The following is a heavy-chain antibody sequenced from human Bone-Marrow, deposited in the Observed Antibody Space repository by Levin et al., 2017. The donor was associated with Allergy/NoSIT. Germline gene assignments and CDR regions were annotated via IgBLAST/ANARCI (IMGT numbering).Heavy chain of an antibody. Sequence: RTGGSLRLSCVGSGFSFDEFGISWVRQAPGKGLEWVSGINWSGGTTGYADSVKGRFTISRDNAKKSVSLLMHSLSAKDTAVYYCARDPAFAKRPDSYGDSPTNWYWGRGTRVAVSS. CDR1: GFSFDEFG. J-gene: IGHJ4*02. D-gene: IGHD4-17*01. CDR3: ARDPAFAKRPDSYGDSPTNWY. V-gene: IGHV3-20*04. CDR2: INWSGGTT.